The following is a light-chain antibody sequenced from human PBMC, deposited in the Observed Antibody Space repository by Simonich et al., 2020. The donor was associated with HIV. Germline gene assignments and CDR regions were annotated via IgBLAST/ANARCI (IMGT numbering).Light chain of an antibody. CDR2: KAS. Sequence: DIQMTQSPSTLSASVGDRVTITCRASQSVSSWLAWYQQKPGKAPKLLIYKASTLESGVPSTFSGSGSGTEFTLTISSLQPDDFATYYCQQYNSHFPTFGQGTKVEIK. V-gene: IGKV1-5*03. CDR1: QSVSSW. J-gene: IGKJ1*01. CDR3: QQYNSHFPT.